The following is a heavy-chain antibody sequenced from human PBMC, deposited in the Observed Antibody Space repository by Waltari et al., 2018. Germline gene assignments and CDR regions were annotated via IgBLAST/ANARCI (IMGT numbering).Heavy chain of an antibody. CDR2: VIPSVGTA. J-gene: IGHJ4*02. Sequence: QVQLVQSGAEVKKPGSSVTVSFTSSAGTFSSYAISWVRQAPGQGLGWMGGVIPSVGTANYAEKLQGRVTITTDESTGTAYMELSSLGSEYTAGDYCASWGPRQLADYWGQGTLVTVSS. CDR3: ASWGPRQLADY. CDR1: AGTFSSYA. V-gene: IGHV1-69*05. D-gene: IGHD6-13*01.